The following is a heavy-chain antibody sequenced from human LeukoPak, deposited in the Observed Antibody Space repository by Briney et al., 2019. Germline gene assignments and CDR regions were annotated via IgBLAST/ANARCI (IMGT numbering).Heavy chain of an antibody. D-gene: IGHD2-21*02. V-gene: IGHV4-39*01. CDR1: GGSISSSSYY. CDR2: IYYSGST. Sequence: SETLSLTCTVSGGSISSSSYYWGWIRQPPGKGLEWIGSIYYSGSTYYNPSLKSRVTISVDTSKNQFSLKLSSVTAADTAVYYCARREGYCGGDCSYNWFDPWGRGTLVTVSS. J-gene: IGHJ5*02. CDR3: ARREGYCGGDCSYNWFDP.